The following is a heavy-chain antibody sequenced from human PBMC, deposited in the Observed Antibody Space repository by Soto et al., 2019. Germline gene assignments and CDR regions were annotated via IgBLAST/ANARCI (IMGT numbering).Heavy chain of an antibody. CDR3: ARGGGYCTPTSCAIDS. D-gene: IGHD2-8*01. CDR2: VSLTGDRT. J-gene: IGHJ4*02. V-gene: IGHV3-23*01. Sequence: GSLRLSCVPSRFSSSSYEMSWVRQAAGKGLEWVSRVSLTGDRTNYAGSVKGRFNVSRDNFKNTLYLEMDSLRPEDTAIYYCARGGGYCTPTSCAIDSWGRGTPVTVS. CDR1: RFSSSSYE.